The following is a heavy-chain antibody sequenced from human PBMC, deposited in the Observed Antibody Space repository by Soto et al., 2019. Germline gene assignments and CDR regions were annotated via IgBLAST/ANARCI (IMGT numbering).Heavy chain of an antibody. CDR3: ADGGEWSFNFVY. J-gene: IGHJ4*02. Sequence: ASVKVSCKASGYTFTGYYVHWVRQAPGQGLEWMGWINPNSGDTYLAQRFQGRVTMNRDTSIGTAYMELRGLTSDDTAVYYCADGGEWSFNFVYWGQGTQVTVSS. V-gene: IGHV1-2*02. CDR1: GYTFTGYY. D-gene: IGHD3-3*01. CDR2: INPNSGDT.